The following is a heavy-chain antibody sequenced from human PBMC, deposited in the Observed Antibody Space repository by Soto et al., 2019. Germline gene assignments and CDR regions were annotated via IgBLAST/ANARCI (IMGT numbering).Heavy chain of an antibody. J-gene: IGHJ4*02. D-gene: IGHD3-9*01. CDR1: GGTFSSYT. CDR2: IIPILGIA. V-gene: IGHV1-69*02. Sequence: SVKVSCKASGGTFSSYTISWVRQAPGQGLEWMGRIIPILGIAIYAQKFQGRVTMTADKSTDTAYMELSSLRSEDTAVYYCATAGYDILTGYYFDYWGQGTLVTVSS. CDR3: ATAGYDILTGYYFDY.